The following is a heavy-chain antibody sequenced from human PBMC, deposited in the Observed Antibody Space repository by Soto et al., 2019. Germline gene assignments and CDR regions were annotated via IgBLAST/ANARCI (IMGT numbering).Heavy chain of an antibody. CDR2: MNPNSGNT. CDR3: ARGGYSISGYYYYGMDV. CDR1: GYTFTSYD. V-gene: IGHV1-8*01. D-gene: IGHD4-4*01. Sequence: GASVKVSCKASGYTFTSYDINWVRQATGQGLEWMGWMNPNSGNTGYAQKFQGRVTMTRNTSISTAYMELSSLRSEDTAVYYCARGGYSISGYYYYGMDVWGQGTTVTVSS. J-gene: IGHJ6*02.